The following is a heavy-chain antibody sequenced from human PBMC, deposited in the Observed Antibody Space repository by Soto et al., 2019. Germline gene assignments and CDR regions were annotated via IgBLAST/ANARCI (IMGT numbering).Heavy chain of an antibody. CDR3: ARGLYDFWSGSIYMDV. CDR2: MNPNSGNT. V-gene: IGHV1-8*01. D-gene: IGHD3-3*01. J-gene: IGHJ6*03. CDR1: GYTFTSYD. Sequence: ASVKVSCKASGYTFTSYDINWVRQATGQGLEWMGWMNPNSGNTGYAQKFQGRVTMTRNTSISTAYMELSSLRSEDTAVYYCARGLYDFWSGSIYMDVWGKGTTVTVSS.